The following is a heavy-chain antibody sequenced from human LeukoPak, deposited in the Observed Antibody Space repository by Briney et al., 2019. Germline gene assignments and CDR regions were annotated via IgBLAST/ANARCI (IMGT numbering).Heavy chain of an antibody. J-gene: IGHJ4*02. D-gene: IGHD3-3*01. Sequence: GGSLRLSCAASGFTFDDYVMHWVRQAPGKGLEWVSGISWNSGSIGYADAVKGRFTISRDNAKNSLYLQMNSLRAEDTALYYCEKDPYYDFWSGYYPFDYWGQGTLVTVSS. CDR2: ISWNSGSI. CDR1: GFTFDDYV. V-gene: IGHV3-9*01. CDR3: EKDPYYDFWSGYYPFDY.